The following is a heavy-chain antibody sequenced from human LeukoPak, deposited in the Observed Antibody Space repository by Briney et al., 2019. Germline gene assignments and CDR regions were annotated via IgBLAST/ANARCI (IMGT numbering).Heavy chain of an antibody. Sequence: GGSLRLSCAASGFTFSNYAMSWVRQVPGKGLEWVSAISGSGGRTYYADSVKGRFTISRDDSKNTRNLQMNSLRADDTAVYYCARLRGNTMVEYWGQGTLVTVSS. J-gene: IGHJ4*02. CDR2: ISGSGGRT. CDR3: ARLRGNTMVEY. D-gene: IGHD3-10*01. CDR1: GFTFSNYA. V-gene: IGHV3-23*01.